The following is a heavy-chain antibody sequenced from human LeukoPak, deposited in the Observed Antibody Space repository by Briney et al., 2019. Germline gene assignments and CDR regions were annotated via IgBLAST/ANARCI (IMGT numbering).Heavy chain of an antibody. Sequence: GGSLRLSCAASGFTFSTYGMYWVRQAPGKGLEWVAYIRYDGSTKYYADSVKGRFTIFRDNSKNTLYLQMNSLRTEDTAVYYCTRVVDRGVIGMDVWGQGTTVTVSS. D-gene: IGHD3-10*01. CDR1: GFTFSTYG. V-gene: IGHV3-30*02. CDR3: TRVVDRGVIGMDV. J-gene: IGHJ6*02. CDR2: IRYDGSTK.